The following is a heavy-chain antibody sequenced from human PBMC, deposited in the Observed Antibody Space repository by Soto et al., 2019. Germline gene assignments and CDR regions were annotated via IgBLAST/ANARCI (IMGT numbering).Heavy chain of an antibody. CDR2: INPKSDVT. CDR3: ARGAMLAAASSIAFDP. CDR1: GYTFNDYK. V-gene: IGHV1-2*02. J-gene: IGHJ5*02. D-gene: IGHD6-25*01. Sequence: GASVKVSCKASGYTFNDYKIPWLRQVPGQGLEWMGWINPKSDVTNYAHKFKDRVTMTRDTSTATVYMDLSRLTLDDTAVYYCARGAMLAAASSIAFDPWGQGTQVTVSS.